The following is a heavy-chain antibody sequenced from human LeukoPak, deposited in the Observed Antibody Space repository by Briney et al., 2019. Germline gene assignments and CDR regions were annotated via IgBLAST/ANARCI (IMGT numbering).Heavy chain of an antibody. CDR3: ARNTWGIDE. CDR1: GFKFSNHW. V-gene: IGHV3-74*01. CDR2: INNDGSDT. J-gene: IGHJ4*02. Sequence: GGYLRLSCAASGFKFSNHWMHWVRQSPGKGLVWVARINNDGSDTSHADSVEGRFTISRDNAENTLYLQMNSLRVEDTAMYFCARNTWGIDEWGQGTLVTVSS. D-gene: IGHD7-27*01.